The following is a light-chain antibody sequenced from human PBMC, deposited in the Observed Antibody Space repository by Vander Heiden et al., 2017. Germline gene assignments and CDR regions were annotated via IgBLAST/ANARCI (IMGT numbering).Light chain of an antibody. CDR2: WAS. V-gene: IGKV4-1*01. CDR3: QQYYSTPLT. CDR1: QSVLYSSNNKNY. Sequence: DIVMTQSPDSLAVALVERATINCKSSQSVLYSSNNKNYLAWYQQKPGQPPKLLIYWASTREAGVPDRFSGSGSGKDFTLTIFSLQAEDVALYYCQQYYSTPLTFGGGTKVEIK. J-gene: IGKJ4*01.